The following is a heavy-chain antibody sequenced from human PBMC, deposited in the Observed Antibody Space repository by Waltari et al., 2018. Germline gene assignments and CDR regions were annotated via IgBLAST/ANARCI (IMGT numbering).Heavy chain of an antibody. D-gene: IGHD2-8*02. CDR3: ARDPPGRGYYHTYYMDV. J-gene: IGHJ6*03. CDR1: GGTFRSSA. V-gene: IGHV1-69*13. CDR2: IIPMFGTT. Sequence: QVQLVQSGAEVKKPGSSVKVSCKAFGGTFRSSAITWGRPAPGQGPEWMGRIIPMFGTTNYAQKFKGRVTITADKSTSTAYMELSGLRSEDTAVYYCARDPPGRGYYHTYYMDVWGKGTTVTISS.